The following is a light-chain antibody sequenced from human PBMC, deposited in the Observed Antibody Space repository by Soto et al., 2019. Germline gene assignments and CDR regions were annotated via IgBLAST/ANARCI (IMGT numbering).Light chain of an antibody. CDR2: TAG. V-gene: IGLV1-44*01. CDR3: SAWDNSLNGYV. Sequence: QAVVTQPLSASASPGQRVNISCSGGSSNIGRNTVAWYQHLPGTAPPRLIFTAGQRPSGVPGRFSGSKSGTSASLAISGLQSEDEGDYYCSAWDNSLNGYVFGPGTQLTVL. J-gene: IGLJ1*01. CDR1: SSNIGRNT.